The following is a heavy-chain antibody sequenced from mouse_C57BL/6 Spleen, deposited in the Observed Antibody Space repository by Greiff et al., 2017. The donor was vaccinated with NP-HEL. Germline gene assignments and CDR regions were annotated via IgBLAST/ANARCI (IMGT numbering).Heavy chain of an antibody. Sequence: EVQRVESGAELVRPGASVKLSCTASGFNIKDDYMHWVKQRPEQGLEWIGWIDPENGDTEYASKFQGKATITADTSSNTAYLQLSSLTSEDTAVYYCTRYYGSSYRYFDVWGTGTTVTVSS. CDR3: TRYYGSSYRYFDV. D-gene: IGHD1-1*01. CDR1: GFNIKDDY. CDR2: IDPENGDT. V-gene: IGHV14-4*01. J-gene: IGHJ1*03.